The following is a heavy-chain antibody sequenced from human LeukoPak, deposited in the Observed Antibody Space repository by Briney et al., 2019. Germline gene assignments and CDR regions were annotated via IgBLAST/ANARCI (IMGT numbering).Heavy chain of an antibody. CDR1: GFIFSDYW. J-gene: IGHJ5*02. Sequence: GGSLRLPCAASGFIFSDYWMHWVRQAPGKGLVWVSGINTDGSRATYADSVKGRFTFSRDNAKNTLYLQMSSLRDEDTAVYYCVRDRPHNWFDPWGQGTLVTVSS. CDR2: INTDGSRA. CDR3: VRDRPHNWFDP. V-gene: IGHV3-74*01.